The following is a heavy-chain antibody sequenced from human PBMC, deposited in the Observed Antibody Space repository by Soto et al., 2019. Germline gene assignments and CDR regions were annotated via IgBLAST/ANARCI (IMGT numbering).Heavy chain of an antibody. V-gene: IGHV1-69*01. J-gene: IGHJ6*02. CDR3: ARSTTYDYVWGSYRRGSPSYYYGMDV. Sequence: QVQLVQSGAEVKKPGSSVKVSCKASGGTFSSYAISWVRQAPGQGLEWMGGSIPIFGTANYAQKFQGRVTITADDSTSTAYMELSSLRSEDTAVYYCARSTTYDYVWGSYRRGSPSYYYGMDVWGQGTTVTVSS. D-gene: IGHD3-16*02. CDR1: GGTFSSYA. CDR2: SIPIFGTA.